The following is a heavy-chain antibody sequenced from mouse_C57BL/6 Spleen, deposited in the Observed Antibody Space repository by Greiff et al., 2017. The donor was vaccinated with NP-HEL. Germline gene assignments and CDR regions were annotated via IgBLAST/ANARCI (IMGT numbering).Heavy chain of an antibody. Sequence: VQLQESGPELVKPGASVKISCKASGYAFSSSWMNWVKQRPGKGLEWIGRIYPGDGDTNYNGKFKGKATHTADKSSCTAYMQLSSLTSEDSAVYFCAKAGMGYAMDYWGQGTSVTVSS. CDR3: AKAGMGYAMDY. V-gene: IGHV1-82*01. J-gene: IGHJ4*01. CDR2: IYPGDGDT. CDR1: GYAFSSSW. D-gene: IGHD2-10*02.